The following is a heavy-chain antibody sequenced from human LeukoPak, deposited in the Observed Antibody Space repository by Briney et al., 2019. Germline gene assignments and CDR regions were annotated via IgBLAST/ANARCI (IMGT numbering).Heavy chain of an antibody. D-gene: IGHD3-3*01. CDR3: ARDRNDFWSGYFDY. J-gene: IGHJ4*02. CDR1: GFTFSNYW. V-gene: IGHV3-7*01. Sequence: GGSLRLSCAASGFTFSNYWMSWVRQAPGKGLEWVAHIKQDGGEKYYVDSVKGRFTISRDSAKNSVYLQMNSLRAEDTAVYYCARDRNDFWSGYFDYWGQGTLVTVSS. CDR2: IKQDGGEK.